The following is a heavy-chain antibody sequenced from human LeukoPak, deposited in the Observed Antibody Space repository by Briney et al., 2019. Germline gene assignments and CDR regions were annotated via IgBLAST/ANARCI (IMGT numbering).Heavy chain of an antibody. D-gene: IGHD4-23*01. CDR3: AKDVSLTTVVRVYYYYYYMDV. Sequence: PGGSLRLSCAASGFTFSSYEMNWVRQAPGKGLEWVSSISTSSIYIYYADSLKGRFTISRDNSKNTLYLHVNSLRPEDTAVYYCAKDVSLTTVVRVYYYYYYMDVWGKGTTVTVSS. CDR1: GFTFSSYE. J-gene: IGHJ6*03. CDR2: ISTSSIYI. V-gene: IGHV3-21*04.